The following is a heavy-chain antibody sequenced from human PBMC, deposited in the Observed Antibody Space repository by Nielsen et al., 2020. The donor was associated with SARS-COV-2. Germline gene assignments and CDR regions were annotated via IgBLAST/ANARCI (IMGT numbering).Heavy chain of an antibody. CDR3: ARDSTEMATIQDYYYYGMDV. CDR1: GGTFSSYA. Sequence: SVKVSCKASGGTFSSYAISWVRQAPGQGLEWMGRIIPILGIANYAQKFQGRVTITADKSTSTAYMELSSLRSEDTAVYYCARDSTEMATIQDYYYYGMDVWGQGTTVTVSS. V-gene: IGHV1-69*04. CDR2: IIPILGIA. J-gene: IGHJ6*02. D-gene: IGHD5-24*01.